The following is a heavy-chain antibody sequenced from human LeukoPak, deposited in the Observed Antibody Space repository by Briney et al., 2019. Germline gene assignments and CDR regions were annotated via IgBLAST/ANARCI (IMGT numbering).Heavy chain of an antibody. CDR3: ARESPRGSDY. Sequence: SETLSLTCTVSGASISSGGYYWSWIRQPPGKGLEWIGYMYNSGSTYYNSSLESRVTISGDTSQNQFSLKLSSVTAADTAIYYCARESPRGSDYWGQGTLVTVSS. CDR1: GASISSGGYY. J-gene: IGHJ4*02. V-gene: IGHV4-31*03. CDR2: MYNSGST. D-gene: IGHD3-10*01.